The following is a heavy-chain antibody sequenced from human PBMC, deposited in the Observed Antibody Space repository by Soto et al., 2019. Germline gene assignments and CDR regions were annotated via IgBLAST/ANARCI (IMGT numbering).Heavy chain of an antibody. D-gene: IGHD3-10*01. CDR3: AKGPHYYGSGTFKYYYYYMDV. CDR1: GFTFSSYG. V-gene: IGHV3-30*18. Sequence: GGSLRLSCAASGFTFSSYGMHWVRQAPGKGLEWVAVISYDGSNKYYADSVKGRFTISRDNSKNTLYLQMNSLRAEDTAVYYCAKGPHYYGSGTFKYYYYYMDVWGKGTTVTVSS. CDR2: ISYDGSNK. J-gene: IGHJ6*03.